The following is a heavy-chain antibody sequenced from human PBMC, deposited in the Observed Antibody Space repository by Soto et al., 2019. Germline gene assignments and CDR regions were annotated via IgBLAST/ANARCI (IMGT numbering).Heavy chain of an antibody. Sequence: VGSLRLSCAASGFTFSSFAMSWVRQAPGKGLEWVSAINDSGGSTYSADSVKGRFTISRDNSKNTLYLQMNSLRADDTAVYYCARRRDASGSYFDSWSQGTLVTVSS. J-gene: IGHJ4*02. CDR3: ARRRDASGSYFDS. V-gene: IGHV3-23*01. CDR1: GFTFSSFA. D-gene: IGHD3-10*01. CDR2: INDSGGST.